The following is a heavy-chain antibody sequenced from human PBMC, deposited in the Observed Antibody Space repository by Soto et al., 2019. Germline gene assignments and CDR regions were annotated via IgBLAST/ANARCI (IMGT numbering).Heavy chain of an antibody. CDR3: ARGKKYYYGSGSYRTFGMDV. CDR1: GGSFSGYY. V-gene: IGHV4-34*01. D-gene: IGHD3-10*01. J-gene: IGHJ6*02. CDR2: INHSGST. Sequence: QVQLQQWGAGLLKPSETLSLTCAVYGGSFSGYYWSWIRQPPGKGLEWIGEINHSGSTNYNPSLKSRVTISVDPSKNQFSLKLSSVTAADTAVYYCARGKKYYYGSGSYRTFGMDVWGQGTTVTVSS.